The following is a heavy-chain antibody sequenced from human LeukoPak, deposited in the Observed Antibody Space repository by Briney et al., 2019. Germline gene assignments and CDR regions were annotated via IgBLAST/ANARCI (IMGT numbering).Heavy chain of an antibody. CDR1: GYTFTGYY. D-gene: IGHD3-10*01. J-gene: IGHJ4*02. CDR2: INPNSGGT. Sequence: ASVKVSCKASGYTFTGYYMHWVRQAPGQGLEWMGWINPNSGGTNYAQKLQGRVTMTTDTSTSTAYMELRSLRSDDTAVYYCARNGRRYYGSGSPGDFDYWGQGTLVTVSS. V-gene: IGHV1-2*02. CDR3: ARNGRRYYGSGSPGDFDY.